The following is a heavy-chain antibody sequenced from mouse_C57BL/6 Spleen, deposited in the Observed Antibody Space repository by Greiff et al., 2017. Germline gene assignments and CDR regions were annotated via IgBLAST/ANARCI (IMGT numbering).Heavy chain of an antibody. J-gene: IGHJ4*01. Sequence: VQLQQSGAELAKPGASVKLSCKASGYTFTSYWMHWVKQRPGQGLEWIGYINPSSGYTKYNQKFKDKATLTADKSSSTAYMQLSSLTYDDSAVYYCARSPSRSPYAMDYWCQGTSVTVSS. CDR2: INPSSGYT. CDR3: ARSPSRSPYAMDY. CDR1: GYTFTSYW. V-gene: IGHV1-7*01. D-gene: IGHD1-1*01.